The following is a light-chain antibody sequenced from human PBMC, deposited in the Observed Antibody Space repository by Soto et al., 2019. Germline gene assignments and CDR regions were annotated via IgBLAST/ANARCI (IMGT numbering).Light chain of an antibody. CDR3: QQYDTIVQT. J-gene: IGKJ1*01. V-gene: IGKV3-20*01. CDR1: QSVRNSL. Sequence: EIVLTQSPGTLSLSPGERATLSCRASQSVRNSLLAWYQQKPGQPPRLLIYDASTRATATPERFSGSGSGTDFTLTISRLEPEDFAVYYCQQYDTIVQTFGQGTKVEIK. CDR2: DAS.